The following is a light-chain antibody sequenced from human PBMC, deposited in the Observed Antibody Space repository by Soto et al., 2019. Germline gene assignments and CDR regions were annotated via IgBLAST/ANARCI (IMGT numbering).Light chain of an antibody. V-gene: IGKV1-12*01. CDR1: QGLSNR. Sequence: DIQMTQYPSSVSASVGDRVTITCRASQGLSNRLAWYQQKPGKAPKLLIYGTSTLQSGVPSRFSGSGSETDFTLTISSLQAEDFATYYCQEPIGFPWTFGQGTKVEIK. CDR2: GTS. J-gene: IGKJ1*01. CDR3: QEPIGFPWT.